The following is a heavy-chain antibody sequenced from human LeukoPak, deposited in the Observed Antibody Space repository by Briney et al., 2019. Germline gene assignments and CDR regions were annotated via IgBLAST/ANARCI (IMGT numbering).Heavy chain of an antibody. CDR3: ARVSRFSYYFDY. Sequence: SQTLSLTCTVSGDSNSSSSYYWSWIRQPAGKGLEWIGRFYTSGSTNYNPSLKSRVTISVDTSRNQFSLKLSSVTAADTAVYYCARVSRFSYYFDYWGQGTLVTVSS. D-gene: IGHD3-3*01. CDR1: GDSNSSSSYY. CDR2: FYTSGST. J-gene: IGHJ4*02. V-gene: IGHV4-61*02.